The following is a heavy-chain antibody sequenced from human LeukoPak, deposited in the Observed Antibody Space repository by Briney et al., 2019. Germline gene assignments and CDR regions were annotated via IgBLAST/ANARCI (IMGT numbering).Heavy chain of an antibody. Sequence: SSETLSLTCTVSGGSISSYYWSWIRQPPGKGLEWIGYIYYSGSTNYNPSLKSRVTISVDTSKNQFSLKLSSVTAADTAVYYCASVNPDSSSWYAHFDYWGQGTLVTVSS. CDR2: IYYSGST. CDR3: ASVNPDSSSWYAHFDY. V-gene: IGHV4-59*01. D-gene: IGHD6-13*01. J-gene: IGHJ4*02. CDR1: GGSISSYY.